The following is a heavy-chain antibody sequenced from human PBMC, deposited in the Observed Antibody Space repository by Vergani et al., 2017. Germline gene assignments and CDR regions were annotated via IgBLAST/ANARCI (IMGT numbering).Heavy chain of an antibody. V-gene: IGHV4-39*07. CDR2: IYYSGTA. Sequence: QVQLQESGPGLVKPSETLSLTCTGSNDSVSNTFYYWGWIRQTPGKGVEWIGSIYYSGTAYYNPSLESRVTMSVDTSNNQFSLRMTSLTAADTAIYYCARVLYLYCRSSTSCHNWFDPWGQGSLVTVSS. D-gene: IGHD2-2*01. J-gene: IGHJ5*02. CDR1: NDSVSNTFYY. CDR3: ARVLYLYCRSSTSCHNWFDP.